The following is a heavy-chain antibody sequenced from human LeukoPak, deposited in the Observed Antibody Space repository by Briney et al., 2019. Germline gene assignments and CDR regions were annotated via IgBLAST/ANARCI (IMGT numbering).Heavy chain of an antibody. CDR2: INGDGSET. CDR1: GFTLSNHW. CDR3: TREEGSTDH. V-gene: IGHV3-74*01. D-gene: IGHD5/OR15-5a*01. J-gene: IGHJ4*02. Sequence: GGSLRLSCAASGFTLSNHWMHWVRQAPGKGLVWVSHINGDGSETNYADSVRGRFTISRDNAKNTLYLQMNSLRVDDTAVYYCTREEGSTDHWGQGTLVSVSS.